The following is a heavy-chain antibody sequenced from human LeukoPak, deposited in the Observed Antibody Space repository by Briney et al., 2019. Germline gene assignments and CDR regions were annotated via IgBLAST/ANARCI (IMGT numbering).Heavy chain of an antibody. CDR1: GDSISSSNW. CDR3: ATGRITMIVVVIKGAFDI. Sequence: SETLSLTCAVSGDSISSSNWWSWVRQPPGKGLEWIGSIYYSGSTYYNPSLKSRVTISVDTSKNQFSLKLSSVTAADTAVYYCATGRITMIVVVIKGAFDIWGQGTMVTVSS. J-gene: IGHJ3*02. CDR2: IYYSGST. D-gene: IGHD3-22*01. V-gene: IGHV4-4*02.